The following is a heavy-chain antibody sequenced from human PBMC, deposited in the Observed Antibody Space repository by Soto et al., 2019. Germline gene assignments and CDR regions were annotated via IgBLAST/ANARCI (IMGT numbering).Heavy chain of an antibody. CDR3: AGDYDFWSGQKSYYWCYGMDV. CDR2: IIPIFGTA. CDR1: GGTFSSYA. V-gene: IGHV1-69*01. Sequence: QVQLVQSGAEVKKPGSSVKVSCKASGGTFSSYAISWVRQAPGQGLEWMGGIIPIFGTANYAQKFQGRVTMTADEATSKAYKVLSSMRCDDAAVYYCAGDYDFWSGQKSYYWCYGMDVWGQGTKVTVSS. J-gene: IGHJ6*02. D-gene: IGHD3-3*01.